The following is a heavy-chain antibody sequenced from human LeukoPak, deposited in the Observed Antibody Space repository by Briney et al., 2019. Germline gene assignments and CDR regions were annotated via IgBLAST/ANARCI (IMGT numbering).Heavy chain of an antibody. V-gene: IGHV4-34*01. CDR2: INHSGST. CDR3: ARRTGYFDWYEPFDY. D-gene: IGHD3-9*01. CDR1: GGSFSGYY. Sequence: SETLSLTCAVYGGSFSGYYWSWIRQPPGKGLEWIGEINHSGSTNYNPSLKSQVTISVDTSKNQFSLKLSSVTAADTAVYYCARRTGYFDWYEPFDYWGQGTLVTVSS. J-gene: IGHJ4*02.